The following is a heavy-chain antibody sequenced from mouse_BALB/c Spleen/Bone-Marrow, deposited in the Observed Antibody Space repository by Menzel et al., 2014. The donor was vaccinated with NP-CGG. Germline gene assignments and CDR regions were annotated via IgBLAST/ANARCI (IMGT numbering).Heavy chain of an antibody. CDR3: ASTRGANYDYFAD. V-gene: IGHV1-67*01. Sequence: VQLLQSGLGLVRPGVSLNISCTDSGYTFTEIAMHWVNQSHAKSLEWIGVISTYSGNTNYNQKFKGKATMTVDKSSSTASMGLARLTIEAAATDIYASTRGANYDYFADWGQGTTLTVPS. D-gene: IGHD2-4*01. CDR1: GYTFTEIA. J-gene: IGHJ2*01. CDR2: ISTYSGNT.